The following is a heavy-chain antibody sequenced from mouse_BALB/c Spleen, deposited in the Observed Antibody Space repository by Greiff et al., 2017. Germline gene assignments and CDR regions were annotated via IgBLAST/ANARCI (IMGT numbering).Heavy chain of an antibody. CDR2: IWAGGST. V-gene: IGHV2-9*02. J-gene: IGHJ3*01. Sequence: VHLVESGPGLVAPSQSLSITCTVSGFSLTSYGVHWVRQPPGKGLEWLGVIWAGGSTNYNSALMSRLSISKDNSKSQVFLKMNSLQTDDTAMYYCARDGGYDFAYWGQGTLVTVSA. CDR1: GFSLTSYG. CDR3: ARDGGYDFAY. D-gene: IGHD2-2*01.